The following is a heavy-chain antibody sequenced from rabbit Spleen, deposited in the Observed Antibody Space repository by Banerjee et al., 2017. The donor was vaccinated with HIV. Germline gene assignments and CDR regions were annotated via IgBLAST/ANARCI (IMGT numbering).Heavy chain of an antibody. CDR3: ARDLLGVIGWNFYL. J-gene: IGHJ4*01. CDR2: INAATAKP. CDR1: GFSFSDRDV. Sequence: QERLVESGGGLVQPEGSLTLTCKASGFSFSDRDVMCWVRQAPGKGLEWIACINAATAKPVYATWAKGRFTISRTSSTTVTLRMTSLTAADRATYFCARDLLGVIGWNFYLWGPGTLVTVS. D-gene: IGHD1-1*01. V-gene: IGHV1S45*01.